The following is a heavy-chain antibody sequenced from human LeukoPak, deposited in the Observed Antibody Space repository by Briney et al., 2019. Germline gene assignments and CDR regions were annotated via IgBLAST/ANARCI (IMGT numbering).Heavy chain of an antibody. V-gene: IGHV3-30-3*01. CDR3: ARDRRRRTYYYDSSGYYFGDY. D-gene: IGHD3-22*01. CDR2: ISYDGSNK. J-gene: IGHJ4*02. Sequence: GGSLRLSCAASGFTFSSHAMHWVRQAPGKGLEWVAVISYDGSNKCYADSVKGRFTISRDNSKNTLYLQMNSLRAEDTAVYYCARDRRRRTYYYDSSGYYFGDYWGQGTLVTVSS. CDR1: GFTFSSHA.